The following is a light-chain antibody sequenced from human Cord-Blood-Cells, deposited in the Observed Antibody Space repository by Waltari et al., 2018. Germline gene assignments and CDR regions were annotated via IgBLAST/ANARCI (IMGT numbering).Light chain of an antibody. Sequence: QSALTQPASVSGSPGQSITISCTGTSSDVGGYNYVSWYQQPPGKAHKLLIYDGSNRPSGVSNRFSGSKSGNTASLTISGLQAEDEADYYCSSYTSSSTYVFVTGTKVTVL. J-gene: IGLJ1*01. CDR1: SSDVGGYNY. V-gene: IGLV2-14*01. CDR2: DGS. CDR3: SSYTSSSTYV.